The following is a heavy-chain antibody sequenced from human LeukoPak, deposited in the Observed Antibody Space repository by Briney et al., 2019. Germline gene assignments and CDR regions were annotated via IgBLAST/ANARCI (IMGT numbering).Heavy chain of an antibody. D-gene: IGHD2-21*02. J-gene: IGHJ5*02. Sequence: GGSLRLSCAASGFTFSSYWMSWVRQAPGKGLEWVANIKKDGSEKYYVDSVKGRFTISRDNAKTSLYLQMNSLRAEDTAVYYCAGRHLAYCGGDCPWGQGTLVTVSS. CDR1: GFTFSSYW. V-gene: IGHV3-7*01. CDR2: IKKDGSEK. CDR3: AGRHLAYCGGDCP.